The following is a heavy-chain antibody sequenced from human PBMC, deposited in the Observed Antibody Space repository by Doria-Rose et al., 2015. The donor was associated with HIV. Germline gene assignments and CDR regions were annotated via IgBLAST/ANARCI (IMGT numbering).Heavy chain of an antibody. CDR2: IFSDDDR. D-gene: IGHD6-13*01. CDR3: ARIKSSRWYHKYYFDF. CDR1: GVSLSSPGMG. Sequence: QESGSVLVKPTETLTLTCTVSGVSLSSPGMGVSWIRQPPGKALEWLANIFSDDDRSYRTSLKSRVTISRGTSKSLVVLTMTDMDPVYTATYYCARIKSSRWYHKYYFDFWGQGTLVIVSA. V-gene: IGHV2-26*01. J-gene: IGHJ4*02.